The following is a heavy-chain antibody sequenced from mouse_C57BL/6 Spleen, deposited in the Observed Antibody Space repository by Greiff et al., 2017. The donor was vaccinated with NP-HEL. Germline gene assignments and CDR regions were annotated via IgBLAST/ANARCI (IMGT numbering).Heavy chain of an antibody. Sequence: VKLMESGAELVRPGASVTLSCKASGYTFTDYEMHWVKQTPVHGLEWIGAIDPETGGTAYNQKFKGKAILTADKSSSTAYMELRSLTSEDSAVYYCTRADYYGSSWNYFDYWGQGTTLTVSS. D-gene: IGHD1-1*01. CDR1: GYTFTDYE. CDR3: TRADYYGSSWNYFDY. CDR2: IDPETGGT. V-gene: IGHV1-15*01. J-gene: IGHJ2*01.